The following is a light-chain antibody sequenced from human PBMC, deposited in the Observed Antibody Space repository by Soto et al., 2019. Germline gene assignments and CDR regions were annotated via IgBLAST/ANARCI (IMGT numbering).Light chain of an antibody. CDR1: RSDVGNYNL. V-gene: IGLV2-23*01. Sequence: QSALTQPASVSGSPGQSITISCTEIRSDVGNYNLVSWYQQHPGKAPKLIIYEGSKRPSGVSNRFSGSKSGNTASLTISGLQAEDEADYYCCSYVGSSAYVFGTGTKGHRP. J-gene: IGLJ1*01. CDR3: CSYVGSSAYV. CDR2: EGS.